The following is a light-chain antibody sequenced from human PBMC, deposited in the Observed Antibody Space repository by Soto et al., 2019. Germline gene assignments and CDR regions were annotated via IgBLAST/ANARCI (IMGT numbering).Light chain of an antibody. CDR3: QQRRDWPST. V-gene: IGKV3-11*01. CDR1: QSVSSY. Sequence: EIVLTQSPATLSLSPGERATLSCRASQSVSSYLAWYQQKPGQAPRLLIYDASNRATGIPARFSGSGSGTDFTVTISSLEPDDFGVYYCQQRRDWPSTFGGGTKVQIK. J-gene: IGKJ4*01. CDR2: DAS.